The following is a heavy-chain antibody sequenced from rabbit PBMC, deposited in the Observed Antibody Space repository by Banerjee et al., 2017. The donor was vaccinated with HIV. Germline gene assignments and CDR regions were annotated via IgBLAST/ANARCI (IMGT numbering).Heavy chain of an antibody. V-gene: IGHV1S45*01. J-gene: IGHJ4*01. CDR2: IYTGTSGST. CDR1: GFTLSSYW. Sequence: QEQLEESGGDLVKPEGSLTLTCTASGFTLSSYWICWVRQAPEKGLELIACIYTGTSGSTWYANWAKGRFTISKTSSTTVTLQMTSLTAADTATYFCARDLAGVIGWNFNLWGPGTLVTVS. CDR3: ARDLAGVIGWNFNL. D-gene: IGHD4-1*01.